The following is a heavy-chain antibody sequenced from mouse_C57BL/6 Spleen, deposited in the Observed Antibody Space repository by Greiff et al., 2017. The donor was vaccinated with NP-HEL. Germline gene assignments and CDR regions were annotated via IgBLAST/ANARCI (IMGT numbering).Heavy chain of an antibody. CDR3: ARSKIYYDYAYAMDY. Sequence: EVQLQQSGPELVKPGASVKIPCKASGYTFTDYNMDWVKQSHGKSLEWIGDINPNNGGTIYNQKFKGKATLTVDKSSSTAYMELRSLTSEDTAVYYCARSKIYYDYAYAMDYWGQGTSVTVSS. CDR2: INPNNGGT. D-gene: IGHD2-4*01. J-gene: IGHJ4*01. CDR1: GYTFTDYN. V-gene: IGHV1-18*01.